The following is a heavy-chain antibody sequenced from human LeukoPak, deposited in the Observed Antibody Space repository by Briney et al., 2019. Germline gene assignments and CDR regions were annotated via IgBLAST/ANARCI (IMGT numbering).Heavy chain of an antibody. V-gene: IGHV4-59*01. CDR3: GRLMAGLD. CDR2: IYHSGRT. D-gene: IGHD6-19*01. Sequence: SETLSLTCTVSVSITTYYWSWIRQSPGKGLEWIGNIYHSGRTNYNPSLKSRVTISIDTSKNQFSLQLTSVTAADTAVYYCGRLMAGLDWGQGTLVTVSS. CDR1: VSITTYY. J-gene: IGHJ4*02.